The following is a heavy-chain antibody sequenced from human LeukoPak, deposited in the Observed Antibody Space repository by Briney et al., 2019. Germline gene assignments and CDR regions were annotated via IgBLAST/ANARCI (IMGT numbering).Heavy chain of an antibody. V-gene: IGHV3-30*04. CDR3: ARPPPYYYDSSGYYPLDY. D-gene: IGHD3-22*01. Sequence: GGSLRLSCAASGFTFSSYAMHWVRQAPGKGLEWVAVISYDGSNKYYADSVKGRFTISRDNSKNTLYPQMNSLRAEDTAVYYCARPPPYYYDSSGYYPLDYWGQGTLVTVSS. CDR2: ISYDGSNK. CDR1: GFTFSSYA. J-gene: IGHJ4*02.